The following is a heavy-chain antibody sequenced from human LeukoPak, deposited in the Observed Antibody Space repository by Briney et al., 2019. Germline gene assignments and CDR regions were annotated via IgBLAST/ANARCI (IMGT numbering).Heavy chain of an antibody. V-gene: IGHV4-61*02. CDR1: GGSISSGSYY. D-gene: IGHD1-26*01. CDR3: ARGEGAGAFDI. Sequence: PSQTLSLTCTVSGGSISSGSYYWSWIRQPAGKGLEWIGRIYTSGSTNYNPSLKSRVTISVDTSKNQFSLKLSSVTAADTAVYYCARGEGAGAFDIWGQGTMVTVSS. J-gene: IGHJ3*02. CDR2: IYTSGST.